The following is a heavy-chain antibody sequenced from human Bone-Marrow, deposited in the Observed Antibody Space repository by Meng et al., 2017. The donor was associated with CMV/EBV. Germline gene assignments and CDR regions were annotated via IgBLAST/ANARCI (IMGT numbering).Heavy chain of an antibody. Sequence: GGSLRLSCAAPGFTFSSYWMSWVRQAPGKGLEWVANIKQDGSEKYYVDSVKGRFTISRDNAKNSLYLQMNSLGAEDTAVYYCARESAWYSYGYGDYYYGMDVWGQGTMVT. CDR3: ARESAWYSYGYGDYYYGMDV. CDR1: GFTFSSYW. J-gene: IGHJ6*01. D-gene: IGHD5-18*01. V-gene: IGHV3-7*01. CDR2: IKQDGSEK.